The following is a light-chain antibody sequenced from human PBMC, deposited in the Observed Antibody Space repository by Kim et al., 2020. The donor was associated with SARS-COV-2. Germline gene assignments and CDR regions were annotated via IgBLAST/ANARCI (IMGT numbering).Light chain of an antibody. Sequence: VSPGERATLSCRASQSINSNLAWYQQKPGQSPRLVIYGASKWATGIPARFSGSGSGTEFTLTVSSLQSEDFAVYYCQQANYWPRTFGQGTKVDIK. CDR3: QQANYWPRT. CDR1: QSINSN. CDR2: GAS. J-gene: IGKJ1*01. V-gene: IGKV3-15*01.